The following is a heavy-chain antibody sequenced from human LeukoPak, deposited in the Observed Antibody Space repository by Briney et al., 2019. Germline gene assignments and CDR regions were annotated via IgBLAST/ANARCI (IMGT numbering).Heavy chain of an antibody. Sequence: LSGGSLRLSCAASGFTFSSYAMSWVRQAPGKGLEWVSAISGSGGSTYYADSVKGRFTISRDNSKNTLYLQMNSLRAEDTAVYYCAKDLNWNYAFDIWGQGTMVTVSS. V-gene: IGHV3-23*01. D-gene: IGHD1-1*01. J-gene: IGHJ3*02. CDR2: ISGSGGST. CDR1: GFTFSSYA. CDR3: AKDLNWNYAFDI.